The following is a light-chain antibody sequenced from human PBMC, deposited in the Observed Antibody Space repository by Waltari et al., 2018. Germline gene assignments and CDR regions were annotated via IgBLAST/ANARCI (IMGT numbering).Light chain of an antibody. CDR2: EVS. Sequence: QSALTQPASVSGSPGQSITISCTVACSCVGTYNLVSWYQQDAGEAPKVILYEVSKRPSGVSNRFSGSKAGNPASLTISGLQPEDEADYFCSSYTGSVTPRRFGGGTKLTVL. CDR1: CSCVGTYNL. J-gene: IGLJ3*02. CDR3: SSYTGSVTPRR. V-gene: IGLV2-23*02.